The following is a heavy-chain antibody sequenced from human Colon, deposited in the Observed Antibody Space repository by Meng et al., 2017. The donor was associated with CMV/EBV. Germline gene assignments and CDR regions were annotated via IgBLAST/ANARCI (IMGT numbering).Heavy chain of an antibody. Sequence: EVQLVESGGGLVQPGGSLRLSCVASGFSFSSYWMHWVRRRPGTGPEWISRIYTDSTITNYAGSVRGRFTVSRDSARDTVYLQMHSLRFEDTAVYHCARDFGGGDDYWGQGTLVTVSS. J-gene: IGHJ4*02. CDR3: ARDFGGGDDY. CDR2: IYTDSTIT. D-gene: IGHD3-10*01. CDR1: GFSFSSYW. V-gene: IGHV3-74*01.